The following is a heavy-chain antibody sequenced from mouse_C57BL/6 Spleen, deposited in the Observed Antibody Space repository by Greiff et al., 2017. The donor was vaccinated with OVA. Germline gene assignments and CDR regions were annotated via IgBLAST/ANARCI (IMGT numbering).Heavy chain of an antibody. CDR2: INPNNGGT. CDR1: GYTFTDYY. Sequence: EVQLQQSGPELVKPGASVKISCKASGYTFTDYYMNWVKQSHGKSLEWIGDINPNNGGTSYNQKFKGKATLTVDKSSSTAYMELRSLTSEDSAVYYCASPIDAMDYWGQGTSVTVSS. J-gene: IGHJ4*01. V-gene: IGHV1-26*01. CDR3: ASPIDAMDY.